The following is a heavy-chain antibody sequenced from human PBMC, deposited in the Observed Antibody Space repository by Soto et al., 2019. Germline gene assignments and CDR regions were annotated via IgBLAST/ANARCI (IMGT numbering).Heavy chain of an antibody. J-gene: IGHJ4*02. CDR1: GFTFNNYA. CDR3: AKGTRGSYDTRGYYFVDY. V-gene: IGHV3-23*01. CDR2: ISGSGGVS. Sequence: GGSLRLSCAASGFTFNNYAMHWVRQAPGKGLEWVSAISGSGGVSYHADSVKGRFTISRDSSKNTLYLQMNSLRAEDTAVYYCAKGTRGSYDTRGYYFVDYWGQGALVTVSS. D-gene: IGHD3-22*01.